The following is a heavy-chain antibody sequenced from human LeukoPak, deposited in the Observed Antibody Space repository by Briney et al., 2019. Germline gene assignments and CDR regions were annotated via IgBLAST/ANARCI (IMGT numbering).Heavy chain of an antibody. D-gene: IGHD2-2*01. CDR1: GGSISSSSYY. CDR2: IYYSGST. CDR3: ASGVVVREVIYYYYYMDV. J-gene: IGHJ6*03. V-gene: IGHV4-39*07. Sequence: PSETLSLTCTVSGGSISSSSYYWGWIRQPPGKGLEWIGSIYYSGSTYYNPSLKSRVTISVDTSKNQFSLKLSSVTAADTAVYYCASGVVVREVIYYYYYMDVWGKGTTVTVSS.